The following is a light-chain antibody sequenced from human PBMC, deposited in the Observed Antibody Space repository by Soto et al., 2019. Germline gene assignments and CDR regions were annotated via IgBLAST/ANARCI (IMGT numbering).Light chain of an antibody. Sequence: EIVLTQSPGTLSLSPGERATLSCRASQSVSSSFLAWYQQKPGQAPRLLIYGASSRATGIPDRFSGSGSGTDFTLTISRLEPEDFAVYYCHQYGSSPATFGQGTRWIS. CDR3: HQYGSSPAT. CDR1: QSVSSSF. J-gene: IGKJ1*01. V-gene: IGKV3-20*01. CDR2: GAS.